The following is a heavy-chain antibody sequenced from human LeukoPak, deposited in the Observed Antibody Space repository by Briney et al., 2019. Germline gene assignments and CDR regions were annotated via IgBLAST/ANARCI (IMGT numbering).Heavy chain of an antibody. CDR1: GGSISSSSYY. CDR2: IYYSGST. Sequence: PSETLSLTCTVSGGSISSSSYYWGWIRQPPGKGLEWIGSIYYSGSTYYNPSLKSRVTISVDTSKNQFSLKLSSVTAADTAVYYCAHGASRNYMDVWGKGTTVTISS. V-gene: IGHV4-39*01. J-gene: IGHJ6*03. CDR3: AHGASRNYMDV.